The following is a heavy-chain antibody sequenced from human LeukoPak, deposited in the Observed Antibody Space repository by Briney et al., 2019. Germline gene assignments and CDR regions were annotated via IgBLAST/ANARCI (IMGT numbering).Heavy chain of an antibody. CDR2: ISAYNGNT. CDR3: ARGSKQLGGIYYYYYMDV. J-gene: IGHJ6*03. CDR1: GYTFTSYG. Sequence: GASVKVSCKASGYTFTSYGFSWVRQAPGQGLEWMGWISAYNGNTNYAQKLQGRVTMTTDTSTSTAYMELRSLRSDDTAVYYCARGSKQLGGIYYYYYMDVWGKGTTVTVSS. V-gene: IGHV1-18*01. D-gene: IGHD2-15*01.